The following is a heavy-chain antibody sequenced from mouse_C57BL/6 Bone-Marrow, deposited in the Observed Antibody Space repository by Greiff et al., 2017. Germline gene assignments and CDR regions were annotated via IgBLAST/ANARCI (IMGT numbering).Heavy chain of an antibody. V-gene: IGHV1-81*01. CDR1: GYTFTSYG. CDR2: IYPRSSNT. CDR3: ARADSTVVAHWYFDV. J-gene: IGHJ1*03. D-gene: IGHD1-1*01. Sequence: QVQLQQPGAELARPGASVKLSCQASGYTFTSYGIRWVKQRPGQGLEWIGEIYPRSSNTYYNEKFKGKATLTADKSSSTAYMELRSLTSEDSAVXFCARADSTVVAHWYFDVWGTGTTVTVSS.